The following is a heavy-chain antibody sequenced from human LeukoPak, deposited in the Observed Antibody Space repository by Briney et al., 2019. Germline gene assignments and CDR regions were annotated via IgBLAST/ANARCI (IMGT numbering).Heavy chain of an antibody. J-gene: IGHJ4*02. V-gene: IGHV1-69*05. D-gene: IGHD6-6*01. CDR1: GGTFSSYA. CDR2: IIPIFGTA. CDR3: ARSSYSSSPVNY. Sequence: SVKVSCKASGGTFSSYAISWVRQAPGQGLEWMGRIIPIFGTANYAQKFQGRVTITTDESTSTAYMELSSLRSEDAAVYYCARSSYSSSPVNYWGQGTLVTVSS.